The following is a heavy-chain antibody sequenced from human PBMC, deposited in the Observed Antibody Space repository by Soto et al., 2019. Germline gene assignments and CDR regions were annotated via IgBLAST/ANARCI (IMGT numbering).Heavy chain of an antibody. CDR3: ARAISYSGWSDSTY. CDR1: RDSIRDQF. J-gene: IGHJ4*02. CDR2: SRNKGDSYTT. V-gene: IGHV3-72*01. Sequence: CLELCCAACRDSIRDQFIDWARKAPGKGLEWVGRSRNKGDSYTTEYAASVRGRFIISRDDSKDSLYLQMNSLKTEDTAVYYCARAISYSGWSDSTYWGQGTLVTGSS. D-gene: IGHD1-26*01.